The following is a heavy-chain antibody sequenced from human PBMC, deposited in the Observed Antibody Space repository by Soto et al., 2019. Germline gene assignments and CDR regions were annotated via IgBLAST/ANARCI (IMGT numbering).Heavy chain of an antibody. J-gene: IGHJ6*02. CDR2: ISWDGGST. CDR1: GFTFDDYT. CDR3: AKAQAPGAPYYYYGMDV. Sequence: EVPLVESGGVVVQPGGSLRLSCAASGFTFDDYTMHWVRQAPGKGLEWVSLISWDGGSTYYADSVKGRFTISRDNSKNSLYLQMNSLRTEDTALYYCAKAQAPGAPYYYYGMDVWGQGTTVTVSS. D-gene: IGHD3-10*01. V-gene: IGHV3-43*01.